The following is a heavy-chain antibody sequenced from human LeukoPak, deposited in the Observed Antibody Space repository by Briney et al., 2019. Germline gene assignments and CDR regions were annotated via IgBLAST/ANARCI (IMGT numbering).Heavy chain of an antibody. J-gene: IGHJ4*02. CDR3: ARDFYEYDGHHPFDY. V-gene: IGHV4-4*07. Sequence: SETLSLTCSVSGCSISNYYWNWLRQPAGKGLEWIGRIYASGSTNYNPSLKSRITISMDKSKNHFSLKLKSVTAADTAFYSCARDFYEYDGHHPFDYWGEGIQVTVSS. D-gene: IGHD2/OR15-2a*01. CDR2: IYASGST. CDR1: GCSISNYY.